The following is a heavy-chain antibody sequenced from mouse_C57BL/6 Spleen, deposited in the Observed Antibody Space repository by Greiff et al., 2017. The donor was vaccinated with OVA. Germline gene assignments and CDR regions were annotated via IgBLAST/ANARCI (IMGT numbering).Heavy chain of an antibody. Sequence: QVQLQQPGAELVKPGASVKLSCKASGYTFTSYWMQWVKQRPGQGLEWIGEIDPSDSYTNYNQKFKGKATLTVDTSSSTAYMQLSSLTSEDSAVYYCARRDYDDWYFDVWGTGTTVTVSS. CDR3: ARRDYDDWYFDV. CDR2: IDPSDSYT. J-gene: IGHJ1*03. CDR1: GYTFTSYW. D-gene: IGHD2-4*01. V-gene: IGHV1-50*01.